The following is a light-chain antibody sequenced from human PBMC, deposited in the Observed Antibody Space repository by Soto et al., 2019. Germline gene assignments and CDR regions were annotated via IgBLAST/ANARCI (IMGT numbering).Light chain of an antibody. CDR3: QQYDNFPLT. J-gene: IGKJ5*01. CDR1: QDIHRY. CDR2: ATS. V-gene: IGKV1-16*01. Sequence: DIQMTQSPVSLSASVGDRVTITCRASQDIHRYLAWFQQKPGKAPKSLIYATSSLQLRVPSRFSGSGSGTEFTLTISSLQPEDFATYYCQQYDNFPLTIGHGTRLEMK.